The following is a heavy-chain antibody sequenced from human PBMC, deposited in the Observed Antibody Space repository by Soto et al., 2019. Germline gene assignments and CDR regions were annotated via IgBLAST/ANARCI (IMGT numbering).Heavy chain of an antibody. J-gene: IGHJ5*02. CDR1: GDSISSAW. CDR3: ARSPGTWRLDL. V-gene: IGHV4-4*02. D-gene: IGHD1-1*01. Sequence: QVQLQESGPGLVKPSGTLSLTCAVSGDSISSAWWSWVRQPPGKGLEWIGEMHHSGNTNYNPSLKSRVSMSIDTFNNQFSLRLTPVTAADTAVYYCARSPGTWRLDLLGQGALVTVSS. CDR2: MHHSGNT.